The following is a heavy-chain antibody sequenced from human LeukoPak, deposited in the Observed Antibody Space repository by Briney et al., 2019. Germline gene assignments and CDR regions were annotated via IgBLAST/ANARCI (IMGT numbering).Heavy chain of an antibody. Sequence: ASETLSLTCSVSGGSIISTNYYWGWIRQPPGKGLEWIGSIYQSGSGSSYYNPSLKIRVTISGDTSKNHFFLRLSSVTAADTAVYYCASTLRFLPYRRFDYWGQGTLVTVPS. V-gene: IGHV4-39*02. D-gene: IGHD3-3*01. CDR3: ASTLRFLPYRRFDY. CDR1: GGSIISTNYY. CDR2: IYQSGSGSS. J-gene: IGHJ4*02.